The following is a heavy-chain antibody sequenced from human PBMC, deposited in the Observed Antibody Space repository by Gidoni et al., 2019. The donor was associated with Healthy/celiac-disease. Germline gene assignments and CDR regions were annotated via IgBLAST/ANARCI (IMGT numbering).Heavy chain of an antibody. J-gene: IGHJ6*03. CDR3: ARLAQGEQQLVSRSYYYYMDV. CDR2: IYYSGST. V-gene: IGHV4-39*01. D-gene: IGHD6-13*01. CDR1: GGPISSSSYY. Sequence: QLQLQESGPGLVKPSETLSLTCTVSGGPISSSSYYWGWIRQPPGKGLEWIGSIYYSGSTYYNPSLKSRVTISVDTSKNQFSLKLSSVTAADTAVYYCARLAQGEQQLVSRSYYYYMDVWGKGTTVTVSS.